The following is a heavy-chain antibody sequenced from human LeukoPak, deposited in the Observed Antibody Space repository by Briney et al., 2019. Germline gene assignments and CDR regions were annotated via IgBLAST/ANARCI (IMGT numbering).Heavy chain of an antibody. Sequence: GGSLRLSCAASRFTVSTNYMTWVRQAPGKGLEWVSVIYSDGTTYYTDSVKGRFTISKDNSKNTLYLQMNSLRAEDTALYYCASSEYYYYMDVWGKGTTVTISS. CDR2: IYSDGTT. V-gene: IGHV3-66*01. CDR1: RFTVSTNY. CDR3: ASSEYYYYMDV. J-gene: IGHJ6*03.